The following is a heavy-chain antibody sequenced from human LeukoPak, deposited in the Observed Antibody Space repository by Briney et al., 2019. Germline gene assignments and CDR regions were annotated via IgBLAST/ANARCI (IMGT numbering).Heavy chain of an antibody. J-gene: IGHJ4*02. CDR1: GFTFSSYA. Sequence: GGSLRLSCAASGFTFSSYAMSWVRQAPGKGLEWVSAISGSGGSTYYADSVKGRFTISRDNSKNTLYLQMNSLRAEDTAVYYCAKSSLRYCSGGSCFYWGQGTLVTVSS. CDR2: ISGSGGST. D-gene: IGHD2-15*01. CDR3: AKSSLRYCSGGSCFY. V-gene: IGHV3-23*01.